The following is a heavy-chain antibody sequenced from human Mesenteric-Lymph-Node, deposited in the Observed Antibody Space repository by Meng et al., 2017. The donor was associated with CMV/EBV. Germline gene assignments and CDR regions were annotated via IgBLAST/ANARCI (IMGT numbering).Heavy chain of an antibody. CDR1: GFTFTAYY. CDR3: ARGGRLDY. J-gene: IGHJ4*02. D-gene: IGHD3-16*01. CDR2: INPNTGGT. V-gene: IGHV1-2*02. Sequence: ASVKVSCKTSGFTFTAYYIHWVRQAPGQGLEWMGWINPNTGGTNYAQKFQGRVTMTTDTSISTAYMELSRLRSDDTALYYCARGGRLDYWGQGTLVTVSS.